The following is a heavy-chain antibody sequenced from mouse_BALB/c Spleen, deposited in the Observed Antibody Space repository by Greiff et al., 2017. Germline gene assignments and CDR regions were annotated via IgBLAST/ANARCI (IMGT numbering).Heavy chain of an antibody. CDR3: ARDYDYDFDY. V-gene: IGHV5-6-5*01. CDR2: ISSGGST. J-gene: IGHJ2*01. Sequence: EVKLQESGGGLVKPGGSLKLSCAASGFTFSSYAMSWVRQTPEKRLEWVAYISSGGSTYYPDSVMCRFTISRDNARNILYMQMSSLRSEDTAMYYCARDYDYDFDYWGQGTTLTVSS. CDR1: GFTFSSYA. D-gene: IGHD2-4*01.